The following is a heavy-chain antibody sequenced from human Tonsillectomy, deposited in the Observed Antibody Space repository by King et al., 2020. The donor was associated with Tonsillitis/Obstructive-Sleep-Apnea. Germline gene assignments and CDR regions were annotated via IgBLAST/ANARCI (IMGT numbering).Heavy chain of an antibody. CDR3: TRHGNDPYNCHP. CDR2: MDPADSYT. V-gene: IGHV5-10-1*03. D-gene: IGHD1-1*01. Sequence: VQLVQSGADVKKPGESLRISCQGSGYSFTHFWISWVRQMPGKGLEWMGRMDPADSYTNYSPSFQGHVTMSAAKSINTASLQWDSLKSSDPAKYYCTRHGNDPYNCHPWGQRPLVTVPT. CDR1: GYSFTHFW. J-gene: IGHJ5*02.